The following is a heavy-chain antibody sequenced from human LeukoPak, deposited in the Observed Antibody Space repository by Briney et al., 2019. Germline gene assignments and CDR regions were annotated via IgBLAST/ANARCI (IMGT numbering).Heavy chain of an antibody. CDR2: MYYRGST. D-gene: IGHD6-13*01. CDR1: GGSISNYD. CDR3: ARGDYSSSWYEYNWFDP. J-gene: IGHJ5*02. Sequence: KTSETLSLTCTVSGGSISNYDWGWIRQPPGKGLEWIGFMYYRGSTNYNPSLESRVTISRDTSKSQFALELSSVTAADTAVYYCARGDYSSSWYEYNWFDPWGQGTLVTVSS. V-gene: IGHV4-59*01.